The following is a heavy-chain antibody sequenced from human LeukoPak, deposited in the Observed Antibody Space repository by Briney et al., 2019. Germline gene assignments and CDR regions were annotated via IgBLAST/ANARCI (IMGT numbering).Heavy chain of an antibody. V-gene: IGHV3-23*01. J-gene: IGHJ6*02. D-gene: IGHD6-13*01. CDR2: IIGSGDST. CDR3: AKYRVAAAGKGYYYYGMDV. Sequence: GGSLRLSCAASGFTFSSYAMSWVRQAPGKGLEWVSTIIGSGDSTYYADSVKGRFTISRDNSKNTLYLQMNSLRAEDTAVYYCAKYRVAAAGKGYYYYGMDVWGQGTTVTVSS. CDR1: GFTFSSYA.